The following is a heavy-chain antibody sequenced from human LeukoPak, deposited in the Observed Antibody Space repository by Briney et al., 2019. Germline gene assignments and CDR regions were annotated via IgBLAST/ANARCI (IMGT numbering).Heavy chain of an antibody. CDR1: GYTFTSYG. J-gene: IGHJ3*02. D-gene: IGHD1-1*01. CDR3: AREGVVELEEGPDAFDI. V-gene: IGHV1-18*01. CDR2: ISAYNGNT. Sequence: ASVKVSCKASGYTFTSYGISWVRQAPGQGLEWMGWISAYNGNTNYAQKLQGRVTMTTDTSTSTAYMELRSLRSDDTAVYYCAREGVVELEEGPDAFDIWGQGTMVTVSS.